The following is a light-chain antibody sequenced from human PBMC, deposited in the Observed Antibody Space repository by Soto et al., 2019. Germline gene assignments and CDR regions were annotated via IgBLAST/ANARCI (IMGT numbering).Light chain of an antibody. J-gene: IGKJ1*01. Sequence: EIVLTQSPGTLSLSPGERATLSCRASQSVSSSYLAWYQQKPGQAPRLLIYGASSMATGIPDRFSGSGSGTDFTLPISRLEPEDFAVYYCQQYGSSSWTFGQGTKVEIK. V-gene: IGKV3-20*01. CDR3: QQYGSSSWT. CDR1: QSVSSSY. CDR2: GAS.